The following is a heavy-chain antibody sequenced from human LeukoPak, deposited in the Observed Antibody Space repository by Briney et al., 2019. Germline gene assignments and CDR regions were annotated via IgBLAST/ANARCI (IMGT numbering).Heavy chain of an antibody. D-gene: IGHD4-17*01. CDR2: ISAYNGNT. J-gene: IGHJ4*02. CDR1: GYTFTSYG. Sequence: ASVKVSCKASGYTFTSYGISWVRQAPGQGLEWMGWISAYNGNTNYAQKHQGRVTMTTDTSTSTAYMELRSLRSDDTAVYYCARMDYGDRELDYWGQGTLVTVSS. V-gene: IGHV1-18*01. CDR3: ARMDYGDRELDY.